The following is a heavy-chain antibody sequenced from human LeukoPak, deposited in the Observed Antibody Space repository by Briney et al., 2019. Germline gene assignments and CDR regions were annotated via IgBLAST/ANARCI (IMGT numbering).Heavy chain of an antibody. CDR1: GGSISSHY. V-gene: IGHV4-59*11. D-gene: IGHD3-22*01. CDR2: IYYSGST. Sequence: PSETLSLTCTVSGGSISSHYWSWIRQPPGKGLEWIGYIYYSGSTNYNPSLKSQVTISVDTSKNQFSLKLSSVTAADTAVYYCARDPGDSSGFFDYWGQGTLVTVSS. J-gene: IGHJ4*02. CDR3: ARDPGDSSGFFDY.